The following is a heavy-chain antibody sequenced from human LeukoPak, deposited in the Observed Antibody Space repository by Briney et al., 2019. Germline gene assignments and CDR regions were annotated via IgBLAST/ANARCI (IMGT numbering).Heavy chain of an antibody. V-gene: IGHV3-21*01. D-gene: IGHD3-22*01. Sequence: GGSLRLSCAASGFTFSSYEMNWVRQAPGKGLEWVSSISSSSSYIYYADSVKGRFTISRDNAKNSLYLQMNSLRAEDTAVYYCARNPDPTYYYDSSGQFDYWGQGTLVTVSS. CDR3: ARNPDPTYYYDSSGQFDY. CDR1: GFTFSSYE. CDR2: ISSSSSYI. J-gene: IGHJ4*02.